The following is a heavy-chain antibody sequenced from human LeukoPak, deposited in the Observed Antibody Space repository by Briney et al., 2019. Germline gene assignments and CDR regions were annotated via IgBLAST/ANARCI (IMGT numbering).Heavy chain of an antibody. Sequence: GGSLRLSCAASGFTFGSYGMHWVRQAPGKGLEWVALISTDGSKTYYADSLKGRFTISRDNSKNALNLQMNSLITEDTAVYYCATDASGITHHAMDVWGQGTTVTVSS. CDR1: GFTFGSYG. CDR2: ISTDGSKT. V-gene: IGHV3-30*03. J-gene: IGHJ6*02. D-gene: IGHD3-10*01. CDR3: ATDASGITHHAMDV.